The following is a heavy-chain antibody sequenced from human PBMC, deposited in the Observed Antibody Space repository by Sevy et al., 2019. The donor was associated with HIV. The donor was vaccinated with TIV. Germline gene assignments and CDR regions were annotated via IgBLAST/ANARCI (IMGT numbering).Heavy chain of an antibody. D-gene: IGHD6-19*01. CDR1: GFTFSTYA. V-gene: IGHV3-23*01. Sequence: GGSLRLSCAASGFTFSTYARSWVRQAPGKGLEWVSGISGSGVTTYYADSVKGRFTISRDNSKNTLYLQMNSLTAEDTAVYYCAKAGVRVGGTFDLFYFDYWGQGTLVTVSS. CDR2: ISGSGVTT. J-gene: IGHJ4*02. CDR3: AKAGVRVGGTFDLFYFDY.